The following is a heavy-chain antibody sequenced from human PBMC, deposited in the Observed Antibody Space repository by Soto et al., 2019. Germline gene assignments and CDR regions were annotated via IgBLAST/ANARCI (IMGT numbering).Heavy chain of an antibody. D-gene: IGHD5-12*01. Sequence: PSETLSLTCTVSGGSISSYYWSWIRQPPGKGLEWIGYIYYSGSTNYNPSLKSRVTISVDTSKNQFSLMLSSVTAADTAVYYCARGVRGARDYYYYYGMDVWGQGTTVTVSS. CDR2: IYYSGST. CDR1: GGSISSYY. CDR3: ARGVRGARDYYYYYGMDV. J-gene: IGHJ6*02. V-gene: IGHV4-59*01.